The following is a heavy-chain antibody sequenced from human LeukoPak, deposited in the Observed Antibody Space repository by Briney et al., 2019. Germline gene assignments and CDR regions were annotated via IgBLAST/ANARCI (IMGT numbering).Heavy chain of an antibody. Sequence: SETLSLTCTVSGGSISSSSYYWGWIRQPPGKGLEWIGRIYTSGSTNYNPSLKSRVTMSVDTSKNQFSLKLSSVTAADTAVYYCARGRRIAVADVREVYYYYYMDVWGKGTTVTISS. D-gene: IGHD6-19*01. CDR2: IYTSGST. CDR3: ARGRRIAVADVREVYYYYYMDV. CDR1: GGSISSSSYY. V-gene: IGHV4-61*05. J-gene: IGHJ6*03.